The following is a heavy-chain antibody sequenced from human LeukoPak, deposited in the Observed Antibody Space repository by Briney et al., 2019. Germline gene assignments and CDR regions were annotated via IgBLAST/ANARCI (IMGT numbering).Heavy chain of an antibody. J-gene: IGHJ1*01. D-gene: IGHD1-26*01. Sequence: ASAKVSCKTSGYTLTDYYIHWVRQAPGQGLEWMGWINCKSGGTKYAPKFDGRVTMSRATSINTAFMELTSPTADDTALYYCARGGSVVHPPEYTHHWGQGALVTVSS. CDR1: GYTLTDYY. CDR3: ARGGSVVHPPEYTHH. V-gene: IGHV1-2*02. CDR2: INCKSGGT.